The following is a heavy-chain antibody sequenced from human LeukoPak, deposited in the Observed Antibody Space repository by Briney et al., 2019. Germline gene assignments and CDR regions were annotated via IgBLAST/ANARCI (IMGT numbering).Heavy chain of an antibody. J-gene: IGHJ4*02. Sequence: PSETLSLTCTVSGGSISSGDYYWSWIRQAPGQGLEWVSVIYSDASAYYADSVRGRFIISRDTSKNTIYLQMNRLTAEDTAVYYCARGSELGATCDYWGQGTLVTVSS. V-gene: IGHV3-66*01. CDR3: ARGSELGATCDY. CDR2: IYSDASA. D-gene: IGHD1-26*01. CDR1: GGSISSGDYY.